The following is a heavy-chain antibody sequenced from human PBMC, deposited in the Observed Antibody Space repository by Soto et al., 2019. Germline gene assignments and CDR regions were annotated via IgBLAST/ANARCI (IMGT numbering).Heavy chain of an antibody. CDR2: INPSGGST. CDR3: ARVGYYDSSGYYSDYFDY. CDR1: GYTFTSYY. V-gene: IGHV1-46*01. J-gene: IGHJ4*02. D-gene: IGHD3-22*01. Sequence: ASVKVSCKASGYTFTSYYMHWVRQAPGQGLEWMGIINPSGGSTSYAQKFQGRVTMTRDTSTSTVYMELRSLRSEDTAVYYCARVGYYDSSGYYSDYFDYWDQETLVTVSS.